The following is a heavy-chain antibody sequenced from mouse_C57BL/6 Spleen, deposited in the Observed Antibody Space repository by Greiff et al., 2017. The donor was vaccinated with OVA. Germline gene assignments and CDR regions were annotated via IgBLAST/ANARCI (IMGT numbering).Heavy chain of an antibody. V-gene: IGHV5-4*03. J-gene: IGHJ2*01. Sequence: DVMLVESGGGLVKPGGSLKLSCAASGFTFSSYAMSWVRQTPEKRLEWVATISDGGSYTYYPDNVKGRFTISRDNAKNNLYLQMSHLKSEDTAMYYCARVDEGFDYWGQGTTLTVSS. CDR3: ARVDEGFDY. CDR1: GFTFSSYA. CDR2: ISDGGSYT.